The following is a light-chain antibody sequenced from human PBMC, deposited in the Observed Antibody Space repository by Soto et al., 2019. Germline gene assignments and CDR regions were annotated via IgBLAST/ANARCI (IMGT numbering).Light chain of an antibody. Sequence: EIVLTQSPGTLSLSPGERATLSCRASQSIRSNYVAWYQQKPGQGPRLLIYGASSRATGIPDRFSGSESGTDFTLTISRLEPEDFAVYYCQQYVSSPRTFGQGTKVDI. CDR1: QSIRSNY. CDR2: GAS. J-gene: IGKJ1*01. V-gene: IGKV3-20*01. CDR3: QQYVSSPRT.